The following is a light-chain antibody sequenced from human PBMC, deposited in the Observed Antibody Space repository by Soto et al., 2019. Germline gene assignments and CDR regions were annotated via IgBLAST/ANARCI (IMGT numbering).Light chain of an antibody. Sequence: EIVLTQSPATLSLSPGERATLSCRASPSVSSYLAWYQQKAGQAPRLLIYDASNRATGIPARFSGSGSGTDFTLTICRLEPEDFAVYYCQQRSNWPWTFGQGTKVEIK. CDR1: PSVSSY. J-gene: IGKJ1*01. CDR3: QQRSNWPWT. V-gene: IGKV3-11*01. CDR2: DAS.